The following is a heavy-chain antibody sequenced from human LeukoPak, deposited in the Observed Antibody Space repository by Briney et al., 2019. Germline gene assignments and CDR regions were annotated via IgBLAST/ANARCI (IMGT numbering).Heavy chain of an antibody. D-gene: IGHD2-15*01. CDR1: GYTFTSYD. CDR3: ARGRGYCSGGSCYEGIYYYGMDV. J-gene: IGHJ6*02. CDR2: MNPNSGNT. V-gene: IGHV1-8*01. Sequence: ASVKVSCKASGYTFTSYDINWVRQATGQGLERMGWMNPNSGNTGYAQKFQGRVTMTRNTSISTAYMELSSLRSEDTAVYYCARGRGYCSGGSCYEGIYYYGMDVWGQGTTVTVSS.